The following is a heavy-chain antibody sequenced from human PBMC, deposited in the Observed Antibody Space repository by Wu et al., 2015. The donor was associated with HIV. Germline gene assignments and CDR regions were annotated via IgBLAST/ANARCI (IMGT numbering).Heavy chain of an antibody. Sequence: QVQLVQSGAEVKKPGASVKVSCKASGYTFTSYYMHWVRQAPGQGLEWMGIINPSGGSTSYAQKFQGRVTMTRDTSTSTVYMELSSLRSEDTAVYYCARVDSRYCSGGSCYSDAFDIWGRGTMVTVSS. J-gene: IGHJ3*02. D-gene: IGHD2-15*01. V-gene: IGHV1-46*01. CDR1: GYTFTSYY. CDR3: ARVDSRYCSGGSCYSDAFDI. CDR2: INPSGGST.